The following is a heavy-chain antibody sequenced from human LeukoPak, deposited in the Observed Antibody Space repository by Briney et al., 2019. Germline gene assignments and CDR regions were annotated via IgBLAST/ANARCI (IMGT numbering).Heavy chain of an antibody. D-gene: IGHD2-15*01. CDR3: ARVVCSGGSCYSSIDY. Sequence: ASVKVSCKASGYTFTSYGISWVRQAPGQGLEWMGWIGAYNGNTNYAQKLQGRVTMTTDTSTSTAYMELRSLRSDDTAVYYCARVVCSGGSCYSSIDYWGQGTLVTVSS. J-gene: IGHJ4*02. V-gene: IGHV1-18*01. CDR2: IGAYNGNT. CDR1: GYTFTSYG.